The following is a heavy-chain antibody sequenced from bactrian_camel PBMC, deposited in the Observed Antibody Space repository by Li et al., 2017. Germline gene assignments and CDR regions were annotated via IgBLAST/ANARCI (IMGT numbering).Heavy chain of an antibody. CDR3: ATVPFGTCTKKAGVDTFGT. Sequence: QLVESGGGSVQAGESLRLSCAASRYNAGAHLVGWFRQAPGKEREGVAATYVGTTVTYYSDSVKGRFTISRDFARNTVYLQMNSLKPEDTATYYCATVPFGTCTKKAGVDTFGTGGQGTQVTVS. V-gene: IGHV3S25*01. D-gene: IGHD6*01. CDR2: TYVGTTVT. CDR1: RYNAGAHL. J-gene: IGHJ6*01.